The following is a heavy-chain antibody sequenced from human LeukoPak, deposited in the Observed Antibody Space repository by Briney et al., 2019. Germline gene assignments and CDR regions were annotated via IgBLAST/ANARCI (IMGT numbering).Heavy chain of an antibody. CDR3: ARASLDYDFWSGYVY. CDR2: IYYSGST. V-gene: IGHV4-59*01. CDR1: GGSISSYY. J-gene: IGHJ4*02. Sequence: SETLSLTCTVSGGSISSYYWSWIRQPAGKGLEWIGYIYYSGSTNYNPSLKSRVTISVDTSKNQFSLKLSSVTAADTAVYYCARASLDYDFWSGYVYWGQGTLVTVSS. D-gene: IGHD3-3*01.